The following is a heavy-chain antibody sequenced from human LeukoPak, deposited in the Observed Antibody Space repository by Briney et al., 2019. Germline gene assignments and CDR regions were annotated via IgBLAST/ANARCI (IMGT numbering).Heavy chain of an antibody. D-gene: IGHD6-19*01. Sequence: SETLSLTCTVSGGSISSYYWSWIRQPPGKGLEWIGYIYYSGSTNYNPSLKSRVTISVDTSKNQFSLKLSSVTAADTAVYYCARAKRVAVAAFDYWGQGTLVTVSS. CDR1: GGSISSYY. V-gene: IGHV4-59*01. J-gene: IGHJ4*02. CDR2: IYYSGST. CDR3: ARAKRVAVAAFDY.